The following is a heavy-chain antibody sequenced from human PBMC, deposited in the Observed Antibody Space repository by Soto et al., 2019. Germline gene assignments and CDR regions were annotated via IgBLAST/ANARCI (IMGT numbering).Heavy chain of an antibody. D-gene: IGHD6-13*01. CDR3: AKQGRSSWDGLDV. CDR1: GFTFSTYG. CDR2: ISYDGSDK. V-gene: IGHV3-30*18. J-gene: IGHJ6*02. Sequence: QVQLVESGGGVVQPGTSLRLSCAASGFTFSTYGMHWVRQAPGKGLEWVALISYDGSDKYYADSVKGRFTISRDYSKNTLDLHMNSLRIEDTAVYYCAKQGRSSWDGLDVWGQGTTVTVSS.